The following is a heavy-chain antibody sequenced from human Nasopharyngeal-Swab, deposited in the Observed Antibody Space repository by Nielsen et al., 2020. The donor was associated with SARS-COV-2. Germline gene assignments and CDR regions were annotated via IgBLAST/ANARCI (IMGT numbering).Heavy chain of an antibody. J-gene: IGHJ4*02. V-gene: IGHV1-3*01. D-gene: IGHD3-10*01. Sequence: WVRQAPGQRLEWMGWINAGNGNTKYSQKFQGRVTITRDTSASTAYMELSSLRSEDTAVYYCARENRPYYYGSGSSYFDYWGQGTLVTVSS. CDR3: ARENRPYYYGSGSSYFDY. CDR2: INAGNGNT.